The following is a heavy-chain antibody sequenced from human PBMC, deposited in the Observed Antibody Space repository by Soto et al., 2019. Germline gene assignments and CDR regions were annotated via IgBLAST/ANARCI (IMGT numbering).Heavy chain of an antibody. V-gene: IGHV6-1*01. D-gene: IGHD6-19*01. CDR2: TYYRSKWYN. J-gene: IGHJ4*02. CDR1: GDSVSSNSAA. CDR3: ASQQQWLEY. Sequence: SQTLSLTCAISGDSVSSNSAAWNWIRQSPSRGLEWLGRTYYRSKWYNDYAVSVKSRIXXXXDXXXNXFXXXLXSVTPEDTAVYYCASQQQWLEYWGQGTPVTVSS.